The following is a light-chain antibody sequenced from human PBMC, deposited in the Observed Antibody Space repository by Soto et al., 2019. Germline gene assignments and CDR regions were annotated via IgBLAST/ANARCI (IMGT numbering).Light chain of an antibody. CDR1: QSVSDN. Sequence: EIVMTQSPATLSVSPGERATLSCRASQSVSDNLAWYQQKLGQAPRLLIYGASTRATGIPARFSGSGSGTEFTLTIRRLQSEDFVVYYCQQYNKWPPITFGQGTRLEIK. V-gene: IGKV3-15*01. J-gene: IGKJ5*01. CDR2: GAS. CDR3: QQYNKWPPIT.